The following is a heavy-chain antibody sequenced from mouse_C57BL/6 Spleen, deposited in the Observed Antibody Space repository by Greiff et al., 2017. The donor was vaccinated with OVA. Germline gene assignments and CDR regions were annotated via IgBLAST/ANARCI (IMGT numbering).Heavy chain of an antibody. CDR3: ARHEEGGWAMDY. D-gene: IGHD1-1*02. CDR2: FYPGSGSI. V-gene: IGHV1-62-2*01. CDR1: GYTFTEYT. J-gene: IGHJ4*01. Sequence: QVQLKESGAELVKPGASVKLSCKASGYTFTEYTIHWVKQSSGQGLEWIGWFYPGSGSIKYNEKFKDKATLTADKSSSTVYMELSRLTSEDSAVYFCARHEEGGWAMDYWGQGTSVTVSS.